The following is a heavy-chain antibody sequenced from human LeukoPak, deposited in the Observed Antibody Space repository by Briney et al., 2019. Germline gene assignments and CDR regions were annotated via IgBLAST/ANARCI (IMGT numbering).Heavy chain of an antibody. Sequence: SETLSLTCTVSGASINNNFWTWVRQPPGKGLEWIGYIYSSGSANYNPSLKSRVIISGDTSKNQISLNLTSVTAADTAVYFCARHRDYYDTWGHGTLVTVSS. CDR2: IYSSGSA. CDR3: ARHRDYYDT. V-gene: IGHV4-59*08. CDR1: GASINNNF. J-gene: IGHJ4*01. D-gene: IGHD3-22*01.